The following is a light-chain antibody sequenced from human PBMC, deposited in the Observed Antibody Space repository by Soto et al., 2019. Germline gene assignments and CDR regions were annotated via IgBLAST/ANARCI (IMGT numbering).Light chain of an antibody. CDR3: MQSIQVPGT. CDR2: EAS. CDR1: QSLLDSDGRNY. Sequence: EIVMTQTPLSLSVTPGQPASISCKSGQSLLDSDGRNYVSWYLQQPGQTPQLLMYEASNRFSGVPERFSGSGSETDFTLIISRVEAEDVGVYYFMQSIQVPGTFGQGTKVEVK. J-gene: IGKJ1*01. V-gene: IGKV2D-29*01.